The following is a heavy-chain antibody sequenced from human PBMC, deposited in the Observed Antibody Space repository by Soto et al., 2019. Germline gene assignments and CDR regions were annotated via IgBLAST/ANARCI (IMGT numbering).Heavy chain of an antibody. CDR2: IYHSGST. Sequence: SETLSLTCAVSSGSISSSNWWSWVRQPPGKGLEWIGEIYHSGSTNYNPSLKSRVTISVDKSKNQFSLKLRSVTAADTAVYYCARVGAVDYYKAELATMDGWGKGTTVPVSS. CDR1: SGSISSSNW. CDR3: ARVGAVDYYKAELATMDG. V-gene: IGHV4-4*02. J-gene: IGHJ6*04. D-gene: IGHD3-10*01.